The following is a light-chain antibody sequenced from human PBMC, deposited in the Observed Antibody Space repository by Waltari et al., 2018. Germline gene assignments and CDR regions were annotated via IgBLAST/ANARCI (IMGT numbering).Light chain of an antibody. V-gene: IGLV1-40*01. CDR3: QSYDSSLSDVV. J-gene: IGLJ2*01. CDR1: SSNFGSVYH. Sequence: QSVLTQPPSVSGAPGPRVPIPCTGSSSNFGSVYHVHGYQQLPGTAPKLLIYDNNNRPSGVPDRFSGSKSGTSASLAITGLQAEDEADYYCQSYDSSLSDVVFGGGTKLTVL. CDR2: DNN.